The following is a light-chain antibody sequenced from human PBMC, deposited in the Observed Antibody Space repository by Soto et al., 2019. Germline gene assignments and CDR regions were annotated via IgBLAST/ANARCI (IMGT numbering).Light chain of an antibody. CDR3: QQYVRPCS. CDR1: QSISSW. CDR2: KAS. J-gene: IGKJ2*04. V-gene: IGKV1-5*03. Sequence: DIQMTQSPSTLSASVGDRVTITCRASQSISSWLAWYQQKPGKAPKLLIYKASNLESGVPSRFSGSGSGTEFTLTISSLQPDEFATYDCQQYVRPCSFGQGTKLEIK.